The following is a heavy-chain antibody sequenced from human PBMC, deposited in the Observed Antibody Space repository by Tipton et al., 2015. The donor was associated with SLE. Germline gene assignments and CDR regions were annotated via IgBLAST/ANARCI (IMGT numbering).Heavy chain of an antibody. CDR1: GGSISGSSYY. Sequence: GLVKPSETLSLTCTVSGGSISGSSYYWGWIRQPPGKGLEWIGFIYYTGVTNYNPSLKGRITISLDTSKNQFSLTLNSVTAADTAVYYCARDTPMGLWGQGTLVTVSS. D-gene: IGHD5-18*01. J-gene: IGHJ4*02. V-gene: IGHV4-39*07. CDR2: IYYTGVT. CDR3: ARDTPMGL.